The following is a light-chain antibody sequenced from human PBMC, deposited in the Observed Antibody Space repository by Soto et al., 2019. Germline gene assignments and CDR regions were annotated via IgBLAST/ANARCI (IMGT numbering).Light chain of an antibody. CDR2: DVT. CDR3: CSYAGTYTYV. V-gene: IGLV2-11*01. Sequence: VLNQPPSVFGSSRQSVTISRPGKTKYVGDYSFVSWYQQHPGNAPKLMIYDVTKRPSGIPNRFSGSKSGNTASLTISGLQAEDEADYYCCSYAGTYTYVFGTGTKVTVL. J-gene: IGLJ1*01. CDR1: TKYVGDYSF.